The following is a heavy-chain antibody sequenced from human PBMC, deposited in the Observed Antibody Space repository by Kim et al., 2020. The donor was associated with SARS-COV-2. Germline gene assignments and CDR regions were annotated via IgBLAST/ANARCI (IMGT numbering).Heavy chain of an antibody. D-gene: IGHD1-26*01. CDR1: GGSISSSSYY. J-gene: IGHJ4*02. CDR2: IYYSGST. V-gene: IGHV4-39*01. CDR3: ARVLGWELLAFDY. Sequence: SETLSLTCTVSGGSISSSSYYWGWIRQPPGKGLEWIGSIYYSGSTYYNPSLKSRVTISVDTSKNQFSLKLSSVTAADTAVYYCARVLGWELLAFDYWGQG.